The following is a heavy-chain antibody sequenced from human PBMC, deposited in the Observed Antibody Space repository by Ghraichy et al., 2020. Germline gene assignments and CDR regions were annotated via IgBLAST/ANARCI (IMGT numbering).Heavy chain of an antibody. V-gene: IGHV3-7*03. J-gene: IGHJ5*01. D-gene: IGHD3-3*01. Sequence: GESLNISCTASGFNFGRFWMTWVRQAPGKGLEWVANIKEDGSETYYVDSVKGRFTISRDNAKDSLFLQMNSLRAEDTAVYYCTSNYGSSSGYFREYPYWFDSWGQGTLVTVSS. CDR3: TSNYGSSSGYFREYPYWFDS. CDR2: IKEDGSET. CDR1: GFNFGRFW.